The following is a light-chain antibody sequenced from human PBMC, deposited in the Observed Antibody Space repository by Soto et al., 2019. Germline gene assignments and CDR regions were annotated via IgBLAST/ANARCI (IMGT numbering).Light chain of an antibody. Sequence: QLVLTQSPSASASLGASVKLTCTLSSGHSNYAIAWHQQLPEKGPRYLMKVNSDGSHSKGDGIPDRFSGSSSGAERYLTISSLQSEAEADYYCQTWDTGIVLFGGGTKLTVL. V-gene: IGLV4-69*01. CDR1: SGHSNYA. CDR3: QTWDTGIVL. CDR2: VNSDGSH. J-gene: IGLJ2*01.